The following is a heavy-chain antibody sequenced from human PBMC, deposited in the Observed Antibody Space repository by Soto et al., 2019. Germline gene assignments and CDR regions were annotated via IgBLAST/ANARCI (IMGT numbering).Heavy chain of an antibody. CDR3: ARDFMVRGVMVD. CDR2: IWYDGSNK. CDR1: GFTFSSYG. V-gene: IGHV3-33*01. Sequence: QVQLVESGGGVVQPGRSLRLSCAASGFTFSSYGMHWVRQAPGKGLEWVAVIWYDGSNKYYADSVKGRFTISRDNSKNTLYLQMNSRRAEDTAVYYCARDFMVRGVMVDWGQGTLVTVSS. D-gene: IGHD3-10*01. J-gene: IGHJ4*02.